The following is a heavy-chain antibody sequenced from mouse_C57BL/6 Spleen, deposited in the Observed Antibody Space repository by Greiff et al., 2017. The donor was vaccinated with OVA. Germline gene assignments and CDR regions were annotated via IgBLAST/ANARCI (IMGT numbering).Heavy chain of an antibody. Sequence: VQLVESGAELVKPGASVKLSCKASGYTFTEYTIHWVKQRAGQGLEWIGWFYPGSGSIKYNEKFEDKATLTADKSSSTVYMELSRLTSEDSAVYFCARSYGNHGWFAYWGQGTLVTVSA. D-gene: IGHD2-10*02. CDR1: GYTFTEYT. V-gene: IGHV1-62-2*01. CDR3: ARSYGNHGWFAY. CDR2: FYPGSGSI. J-gene: IGHJ3*01.